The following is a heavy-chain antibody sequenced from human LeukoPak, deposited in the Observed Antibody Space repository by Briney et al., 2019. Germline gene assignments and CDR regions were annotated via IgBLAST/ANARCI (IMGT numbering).Heavy chain of an antibody. CDR1: GFTFSSYT. V-gene: IGHV3-64*01. J-gene: IGHJ4*02. CDR3: VRSDCGSASCYTGSN. CDR2: ISSDGGTT. D-gene: IGHD2-2*02. Sequence: GGSLRLSCAVSGFTFSSYTMHWVRQAPGKGLAYVSGISSDGGTTYYGNSVKGRFTISRDNSKNTVYLQMGSLRAEDMAVYYCVRSDCGSASCYTGSNWGQGTLVTVSS.